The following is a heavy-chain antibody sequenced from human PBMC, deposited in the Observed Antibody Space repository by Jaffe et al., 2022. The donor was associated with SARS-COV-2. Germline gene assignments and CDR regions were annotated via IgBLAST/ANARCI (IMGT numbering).Heavy chain of an antibody. D-gene: IGHD6-13*01. CDR2: IYYSGST. CDR3: ARRWGSLGKIWGSFDY. J-gene: IGHJ4*02. CDR1: GGSISSSSYY. Sequence: QLQLQESGPGLVKPSETLSLTCTVSGGSISSSSYYWGWIRQPPGKGLEWIGSIYYSGSTYYNPSLKSRVTISVDTSKNQFSLKLSSVTAADTAVYYCARRWGSLGKIWGSFDYWGQGTLVTVSS. V-gene: IGHV4-39*01.